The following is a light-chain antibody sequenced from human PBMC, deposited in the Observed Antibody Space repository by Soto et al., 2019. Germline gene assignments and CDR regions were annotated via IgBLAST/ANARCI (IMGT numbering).Light chain of an antibody. V-gene: IGKV3-15*01. Sequence: EIVMTQSPATLSVSPGERATLSCRASQSVSSNLAWYQQKPGQAPRLLIYGASTRATGIPARFSGSGSGTAFTLNISSLQSEDFAVYDCQQYNNWPLTFGGGTKVEIK. CDR2: GAS. CDR3: QQYNNWPLT. CDR1: QSVSSN. J-gene: IGKJ4*01.